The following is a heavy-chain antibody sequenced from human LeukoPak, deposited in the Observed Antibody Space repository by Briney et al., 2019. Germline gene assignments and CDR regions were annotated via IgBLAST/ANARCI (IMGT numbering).Heavy chain of an antibody. J-gene: IGHJ4*02. Sequence: GGSLSLSCAASGFTFSSYGMHWVRQAPGKGREGVAFIWTDGSNKYYADSVKGRFTISRDNSKNTLYLQMNSLRAEDTAVYYCEKDPSFRPGYFDYWGQGTLVTAS. V-gene: IGHV3-30*02. CDR2: IWTDGSNK. CDR3: EKDPSFRPGYFDY. CDR1: GFTFSSYG.